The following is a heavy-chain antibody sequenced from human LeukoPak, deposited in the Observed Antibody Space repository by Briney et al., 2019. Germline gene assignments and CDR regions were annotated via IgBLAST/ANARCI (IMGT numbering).Heavy chain of an antibody. CDR2: IYSGGST. J-gene: IGHJ5*02. Sequence: GGSLRLSCAASGFTFNNYAMTWVRQAAGKGLEWVSVIYSGGSTYYADSVKGRFTISRDNSKNTLYLQMNSLTTEDTAVYYCARGWRMSVPWGQGTLVTVSS. CDR3: ARGWRMSVP. V-gene: IGHV3-66*01. D-gene: IGHD1-1*01. CDR1: GFTFNNYA.